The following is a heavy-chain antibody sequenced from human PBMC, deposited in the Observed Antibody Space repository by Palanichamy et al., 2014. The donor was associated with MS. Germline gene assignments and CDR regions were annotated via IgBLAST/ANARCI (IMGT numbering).Heavy chain of an antibody. CDR2: INPNSGGT. V-gene: IGHV1-2*02. D-gene: IGHD6-19*01. CDR1: EYTFTGNY. Sequence: VKVSCKASEYTFTGNYIHWVRQAPGQGLEWMGWINPNSGGTNYAQKFQGRVTMTRDTSISTAYMELYRLRSDDTAVYYCAREYRYSSQSSYFDYWGQGTLVTVSS. CDR3: AREYRYSSQSSYFDY. J-gene: IGHJ4*02.